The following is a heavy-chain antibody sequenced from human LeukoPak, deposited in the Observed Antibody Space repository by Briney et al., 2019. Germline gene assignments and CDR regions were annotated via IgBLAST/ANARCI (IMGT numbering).Heavy chain of an antibody. CDR1: GFTFSSYS. J-gene: IGHJ4*02. V-gene: IGHV3-48*04. CDR2: ISSSSSTI. Sequence: GGSLRLSCAASGFTFSSYSMNWVRQAPGKGLEWVSYISSSSSTIYYADSVKGRFTISRDNAKNSLYLQMNSLRAEDTAVYYCALHYGGNAIDYWGQGTLVTVSS. CDR3: ALHYGGNAIDY. D-gene: IGHD4-23*01.